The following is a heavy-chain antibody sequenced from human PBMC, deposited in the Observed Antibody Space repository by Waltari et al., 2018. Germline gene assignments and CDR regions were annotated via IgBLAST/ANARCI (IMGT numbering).Heavy chain of an antibody. J-gene: IGHJ6*03. Sequence: QVQLVQSGAEVKKPGASVKVSCKASGYTFTSYDINWVRQATGQGLEWMGWMNPNSGNTGYAQKFQGRVTMTRNTSISTAYMELSSLRSEDTAVYYCARRAAAYYYYYMDVWGKGTTVTVSS. D-gene: IGHD6-13*01. CDR2: MNPNSGNT. CDR3: ARRAAAYYYYYMDV. V-gene: IGHV1-8*01. CDR1: GYTFTSYD.